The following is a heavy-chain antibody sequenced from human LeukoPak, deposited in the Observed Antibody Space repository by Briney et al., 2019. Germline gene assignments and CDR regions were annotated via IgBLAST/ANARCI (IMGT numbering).Heavy chain of an antibody. CDR1: GFTFSSYG. D-gene: IGHD3-10*01. V-gene: IGHV3-30*18. Sequence: GGSLRLSCAASGFTFSSYGMHWVRQAPGKGLEWVAVISYDGSNKYYADSVKGRFTISRDNSKNTLYLQMNSLRAEDTAVYYCAKEGPYYYGSGSYNYFDYWGQGTLVTVSS. CDR3: AKEGPYYYGSGSYNYFDY. CDR2: ISYDGSNK. J-gene: IGHJ4*02.